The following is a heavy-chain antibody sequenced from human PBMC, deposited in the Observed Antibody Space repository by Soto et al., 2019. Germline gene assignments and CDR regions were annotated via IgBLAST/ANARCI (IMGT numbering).Heavy chain of an antibody. V-gene: IGHV1-18*04. Sequence: QVQLVQPGAEVKKPGASVKVSCKASGYTFTSYGISWVRQAPGQGLEWMGWISAYTGDTNYVQKLQGRVTMTTDTSTNTGDMELRSLRSDGTAVYYCARVRCSSTSCYFGEDYYYYGRDVWGQGTTVTFSS. D-gene: IGHD2-2*01. J-gene: IGHJ6*02. CDR3: ARVRCSSTSCYFGEDYYYYGRDV. CDR2: ISAYTGDT. CDR1: GYTFTSYG.